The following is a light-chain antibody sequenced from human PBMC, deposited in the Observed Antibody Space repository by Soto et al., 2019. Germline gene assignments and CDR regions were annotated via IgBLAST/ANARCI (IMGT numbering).Light chain of an antibody. V-gene: IGKV3-11*01. CDR1: QSVDGL. Sequence: ETVLTQSPATLSLSPGERATLSCRASQSVDGLLAWYQQKSGQAPRLLIYDTSKRATGIPGRFSGSGSGTDFILTISSLEPEDFAVYYCQQRGHWPLTFGQGTRLDIK. CDR3: QQRGHWPLT. J-gene: IGKJ5*01. CDR2: DTS.